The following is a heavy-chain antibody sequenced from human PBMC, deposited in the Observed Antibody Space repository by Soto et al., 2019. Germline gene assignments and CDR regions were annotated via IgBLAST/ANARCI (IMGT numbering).Heavy chain of an antibody. CDR3: ARDRAVTTLIFDY. CDR1: GFTFSSYS. Sequence: LRLSCAASGFTFSSYSMNWVRQAPGKGLEWVSSISSSSSYIYYADSVKGRFTISRDNAKNSLYLQMNSLRAEDTAVYYCARDRAVTTLIFDYWGQGTLVTVSS. CDR2: ISSSSSYI. V-gene: IGHV3-21*01. J-gene: IGHJ4*02. D-gene: IGHD4-4*01.